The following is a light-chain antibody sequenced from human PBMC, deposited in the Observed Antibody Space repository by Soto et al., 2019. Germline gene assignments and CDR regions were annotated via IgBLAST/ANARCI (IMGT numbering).Light chain of an antibody. Sequence: NFMLTQPHFVSESPGKTVTISCTGSSGSIASNYVQWYQHRPGSAPTTVVYEDDQRPSGVPDRFSGSIDSSSNSASLTISGLKTEDEADYYCQSYDSNNQWVFGGGTKLTVL. CDR3: QSYDSNNQWV. CDR2: EDD. J-gene: IGLJ3*02. V-gene: IGLV6-57*02. CDR1: SGSIASNY.